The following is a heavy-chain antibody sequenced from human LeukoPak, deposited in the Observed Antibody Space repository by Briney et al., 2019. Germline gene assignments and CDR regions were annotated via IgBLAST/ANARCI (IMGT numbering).Heavy chain of an antibody. CDR2: IIPILGIA. Sequence: SVKVSCKASGGTFSSYAISWVRQAPGQGLEWMGRIIPILGIANYAQKFQGRVTITADKSTSTAYMELSSLRSEDTAVYYCASVQNYYGSGSYYNGFDYWGQGTLVTVSS. CDR1: GGTFSSYA. J-gene: IGHJ4*02. D-gene: IGHD3-10*01. V-gene: IGHV1-69*04. CDR3: ASVQNYYGSGSYYNGFDY.